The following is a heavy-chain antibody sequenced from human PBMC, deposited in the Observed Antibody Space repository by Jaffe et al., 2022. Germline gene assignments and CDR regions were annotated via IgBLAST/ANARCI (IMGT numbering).Heavy chain of an antibody. CDR2: IRYDGSNK. D-gene: IGHD2-15*01. Sequence: QVQLVESGGGVVQPGGSLRLSCAASGFTFSSYGMHWVRQAPGKGLEWVAFIRYDGSNKYYADSVKGRFTISRDNSKNTLYLQMNSLRAEDTAVYYCAKAPHVVVAATGFGRFDYWGQGTLVTVSS. CDR3: AKAPHVVVAATGFGRFDY. V-gene: IGHV3-30*02. J-gene: IGHJ4*02. CDR1: GFTFSSYG.